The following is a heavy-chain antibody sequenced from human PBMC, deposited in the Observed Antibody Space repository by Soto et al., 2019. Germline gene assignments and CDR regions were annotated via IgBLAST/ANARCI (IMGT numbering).Heavy chain of an antibody. CDR3: AREYSLTDPISVAGTRSYYYYGMDV. CDR1: GFTFSSYG. D-gene: IGHD6-19*01. J-gene: IGHJ6*02. Sequence: PGGSLRLSCAAPGFTFSSYGMHWVRQAPGKGLEWVAVIWYDGSNKYYADSVKGRFTISRDNSKNTLYLQMNSLRAEDTAVYYWAREYSLTDPISVAGTRSYYYYGMDVWGQGTTVTVSS. V-gene: IGHV3-33*01. CDR2: IWYDGSNK.